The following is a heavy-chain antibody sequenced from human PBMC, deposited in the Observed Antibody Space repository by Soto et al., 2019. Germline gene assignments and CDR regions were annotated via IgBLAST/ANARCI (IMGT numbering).Heavy chain of an antibody. V-gene: IGHV3-66*01. CDR2: IYSGSST. CDR3: ARGLYYYDSRGYWGY. D-gene: IGHD3-22*01. CDR1: GFTVSSNY. J-gene: IGHJ4*02. Sequence: GGSLRLSCAASGFTVSSNYMSWVRQAPGKGLEWVSVIYSGSSTYYADSVKGRFTISRDNSENTLYLQMNSLRAEDTAVYYCARGLYYYDSRGYWGYWGQGTLVTVSS.